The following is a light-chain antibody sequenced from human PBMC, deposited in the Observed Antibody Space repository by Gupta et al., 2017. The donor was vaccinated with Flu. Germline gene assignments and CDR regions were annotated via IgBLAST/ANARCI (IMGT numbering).Light chain of an antibody. CDR1: ESVSSN. CDR3: KHYRHGPR. CDR2: GAS. V-gene: IGKV3-15*01. Sequence: CPATLSVSPGERVTLSCRASESVSSNLAWYQRKPGQPPRLLIYGASNRAAGVPARFSGSGSGTDVTLTISSLQSEDSAIYDCKHYRHGPRFGQGTRLEVK. J-gene: IGKJ2*01.